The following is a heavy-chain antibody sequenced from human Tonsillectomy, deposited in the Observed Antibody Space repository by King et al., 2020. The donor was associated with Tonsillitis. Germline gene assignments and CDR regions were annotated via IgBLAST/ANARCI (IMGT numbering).Heavy chain of an antibody. CDR3: AKVARLRAHDTGMANLDS. Sequence: VQLVESGGGLVQPGGSLRLSCAASGFTFSSYAMSWVRQAPGKGLEWVSMISGSGDSPYYADSVEGRFTISRDNSKNTLYLQLNSLRAEDTAVYYCAKVARLRAHDTGMANLDSWGQGTLVTVSS. D-gene: IGHD5-18*01. V-gene: IGHV3-23*04. CDR2: ISGSGDSP. J-gene: IGHJ4*02. CDR1: GFTFSSYA.